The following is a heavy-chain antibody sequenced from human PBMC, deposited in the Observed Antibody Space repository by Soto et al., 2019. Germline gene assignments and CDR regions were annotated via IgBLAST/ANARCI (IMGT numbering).Heavy chain of an antibody. CDR1: GYTFSRYG. Sequence: QVQLVQSGAELKKPGASVKVSCKASGYTFSRYGIQWVRQAPGQGLEWMGWISAYNGNTNYAQKFQDRFTMTTDTSSDTADMELRNLRSDDTAVYYCARRFYGSGGFDYLDNWGHGTLVTVSS. J-gene: IGHJ4*01. CDR3: ARRFYGSGGFDYLDN. CDR2: ISAYNGNT. V-gene: IGHV1-18*01. D-gene: IGHD3-10*01.